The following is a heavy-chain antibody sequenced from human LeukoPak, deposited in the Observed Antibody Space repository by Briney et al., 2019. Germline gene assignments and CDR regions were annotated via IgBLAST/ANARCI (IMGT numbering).Heavy chain of an antibody. Sequence: GGSLRLSCAASGFTLSSYAMSWVRQAPGKGLEWVSAISGSGGSTYYADSVKGRFTISRDNSKNTLYLQMNSLRAEDTAVYYCAKGGEVVVVADFDYWGQGTLVTVSS. D-gene: IGHD2-15*01. CDR2: ISGSGGST. CDR3: AKGGEVVVVADFDY. V-gene: IGHV3-23*01. J-gene: IGHJ4*02. CDR1: GFTLSSYA.